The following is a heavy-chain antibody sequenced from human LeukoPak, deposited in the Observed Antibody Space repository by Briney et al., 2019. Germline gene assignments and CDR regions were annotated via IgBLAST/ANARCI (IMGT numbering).Heavy chain of an antibody. V-gene: IGHV3-23*01. CDR2: LSGSGVRT. J-gene: IGHJ2*01. Sequence: GGSLRLSCAASGFTFSSDAMSWVRQASGKGLEWVSTLSGSGVRTYYADSVTGRFTISRDNSKNTLFLQLNSLRAEDTALYYCARCIREPGGYFDLWGRGTLVIVSS. D-gene: IGHD1-26*01. CDR3: ARCIREPGGYFDL. CDR1: GFTFSSDA.